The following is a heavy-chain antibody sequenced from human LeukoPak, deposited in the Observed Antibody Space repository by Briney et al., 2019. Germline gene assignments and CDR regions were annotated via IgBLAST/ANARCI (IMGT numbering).Heavy chain of an antibody. V-gene: IGHV2-5*02. Sequence: KESGPTLVKPTQTLTLTCTFSEFSLSTSGVGVGWIRQPPGKALEWLALIYWDDDKRYSPSLKSRLTITKDTSKNQVVLTMTNMDPVDTATYYCAHSGRNYDILTGYSTSNWFDPWGQGTLVTVSS. CDR1: EFSLSTSGVG. J-gene: IGHJ5*02. CDR2: IYWDDDK. CDR3: AHSGRNYDILTGYSTSNWFDP. D-gene: IGHD3-9*01.